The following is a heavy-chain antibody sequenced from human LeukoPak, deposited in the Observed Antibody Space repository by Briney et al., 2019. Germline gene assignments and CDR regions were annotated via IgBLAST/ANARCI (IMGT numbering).Heavy chain of an antibody. J-gene: IGHJ4*02. CDR1: GFTFDDYA. CDR3: AKGKSGWFSGADY. D-gene: IGHD6-19*01. Sequence: GGSLRLSCAASGFTFDDYAMHWVRQAPGKGLEWVSGVNWNSDRKGYAGSVKGRFTASRDNARKYVFLQMNSLRVEDTAIYYCAKGKSGWFSGADYWGQGTLVTVSS. CDR2: VNWNSDRK. V-gene: IGHV3-9*01.